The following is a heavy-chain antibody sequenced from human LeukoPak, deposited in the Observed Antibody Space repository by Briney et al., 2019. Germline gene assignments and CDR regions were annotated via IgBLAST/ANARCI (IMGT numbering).Heavy chain of an antibody. CDR3: ARHTVTTFSDWFDP. J-gene: IGHJ5*02. D-gene: IGHD4-17*01. Sequence: PGGSLRLSCAASGFTFSSYSMNWVRQAPGKGLEWVSSISSSGSYIYYADSVKGRFTISRDNAKNSLYLQMNSLRAEDTAVYYCARHTVTTFSDWFDPWGQGTLVTVSS. CDR2: ISSSGSYI. V-gene: IGHV3-21*01. CDR1: GFTFSSYS.